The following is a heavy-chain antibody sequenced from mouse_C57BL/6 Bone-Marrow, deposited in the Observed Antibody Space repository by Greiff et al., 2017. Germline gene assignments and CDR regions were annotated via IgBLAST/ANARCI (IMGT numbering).Heavy chain of an antibody. Sequence: EVQGVASEGGLVQPGSSMKLSCTASGFPFSDYYMAWVRQVPEKGLEWVANINYYGSSTYYLDSLKSRFIISRDNAKNLLYLQMSSLKSEDTATYYFARDGYYGSDYWGQGTTLTVSS. CDR3: ARDGYYGSDY. CDR1: GFPFSDYY. J-gene: IGHJ2*01. CDR2: INYYGSST. D-gene: IGHD1-1*01. V-gene: IGHV5-16*01.